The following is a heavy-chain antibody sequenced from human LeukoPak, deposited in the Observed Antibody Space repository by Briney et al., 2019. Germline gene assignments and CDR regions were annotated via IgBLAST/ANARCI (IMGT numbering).Heavy chain of an antibody. CDR2: MSNNGGTI. CDR3: ARWELGLDY. V-gene: IGHV3-11*04. D-gene: IGHD1-26*01. Sequence: GGSLRLSCAASGFTFTDYYMSWIRQAPGKGLEWVAYMSNNGGTIYYADSVKGRFTISRDNAKNSLYLQMNSLRAEDTAIYYCARWELGLDYWGQGTLVTVSS. CDR1: GFTFTDYY. J-gene: IGHJ4*02.